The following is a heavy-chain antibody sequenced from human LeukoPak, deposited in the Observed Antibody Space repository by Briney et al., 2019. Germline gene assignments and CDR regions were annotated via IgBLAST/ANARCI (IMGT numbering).Heavy chain of an antibody. CDR3: ARGERFSGYSSGWYSPLWAHFDY. V-gene: IGHV3-7*01. CDR1: GFTFSSYW. CDR2: IKQDGSEK. J-gene: IGHJ4*02. Sequence: GGSLRLPCAASGFTFSSYWMSWVRQAPGKGLEWVANIKQDGSEKYYVDSVKGRFTISRDNAKNSLYLQMNSLRAEDTAVYYCARGERFSGYSSGWYSPLWAHFDYWGQGTLVTVSS. D-gene: IGHD6-19*01.